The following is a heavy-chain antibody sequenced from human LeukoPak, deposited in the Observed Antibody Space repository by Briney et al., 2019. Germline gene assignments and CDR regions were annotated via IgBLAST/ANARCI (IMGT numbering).Heavy chain of an antibody. CDR3: GKEGGLYDSGGYFDY. J-gene: IGHJ4*02. CDR1: GFTFSSYS. V-gene: IGHV3-21*01. CDR2: ISSSSSYI. D-gene: IGHD3-3*01. Sequence: GGSLRLSCAASGFTFSSYSMNWVRQAPGKGLEWVSSISSSSSYIYYADSVKGRFTISRDNAKNSLYLQMNSLRAEDTAVYYCGKEGGLYDSGGYFDYWAQGTLVTVSS.